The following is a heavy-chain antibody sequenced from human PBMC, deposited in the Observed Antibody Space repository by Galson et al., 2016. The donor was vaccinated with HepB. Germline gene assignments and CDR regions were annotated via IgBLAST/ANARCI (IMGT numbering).Heavy chain of an antibody. J-gene: IGHJ6*02. V-gene: IGHV4-31*03. CDR2: SYSNGDT. CDR3: ARDRRNGCFGVVSGTYYYYGMDV. CDR1: GGSVSSRSYC. D-gene: IGHD3-3*01. Sequence: TLSLTCTLSGGSVSSRSYCWTWIRQQPGKGLEWIGYSYSNGDTSYNPSLQSRATISVDTSNDQFSIRLISATAADSAVYFCARDRRNGCFGVVSGTYYYYGMDVWGPGTTVTVS.